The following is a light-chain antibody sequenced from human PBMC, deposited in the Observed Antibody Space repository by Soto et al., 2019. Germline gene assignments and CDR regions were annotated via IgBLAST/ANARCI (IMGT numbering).Light chain of an antibody. CDR2: GAS. Sequence: EIVMTQSPATLSLSPGERAALSCRASQGISSELAWYQQKPGQPPRLLIYGASPRATGVPARFTGSWSGSDFNRTMSGLQSEDFAVYYCQQGHNWPLTFGQGTGQEI. J-gene: IGKJ2*01. CDR3: QQGHNWPLT. V-gene: IGKV3-15*01. CDR1: QGISSE.